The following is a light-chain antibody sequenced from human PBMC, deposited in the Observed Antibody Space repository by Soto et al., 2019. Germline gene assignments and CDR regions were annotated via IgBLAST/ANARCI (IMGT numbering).Light chain of an antibody. V-gene: IGKV3-20*01. CDR1: QSVSSNY. Sequence: EIVLTQSPGTLSLSPGERATLSCRASQSVSSNYLAWYQQKPGQAPRLLISGASNRASGIPARFSAWGSGTDFTLTISRVDPADFAFYYCQQYFTSPITFGQGTRLEIK. CDR3: QQYFTSPIT. CDR2: GAS. J-gene: IGKJ5*01.